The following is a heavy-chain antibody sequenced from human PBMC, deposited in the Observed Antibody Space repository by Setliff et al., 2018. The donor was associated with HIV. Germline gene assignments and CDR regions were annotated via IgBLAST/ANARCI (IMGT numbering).Heavy chain of an antibody. CDR1: GYFISNGYY. J-gene: IGHJ4*02. Sequence: SETLSLTCSVSGYFISNGYYWGWIRQPPGKGLEWVGTIYQNGNTYYSPSLESRVSVSMDMSRNQFSVKLNSATAADTAVYYCARVGWDYYDSSGVGEFDYWGQGTLVTVS. V-gene: IGHV4-38-2*02. D-gene: IGHD3-22*01. CDR3: ARVGWDYYDSSGVGEFDY. CDR2: IYQNGNT.